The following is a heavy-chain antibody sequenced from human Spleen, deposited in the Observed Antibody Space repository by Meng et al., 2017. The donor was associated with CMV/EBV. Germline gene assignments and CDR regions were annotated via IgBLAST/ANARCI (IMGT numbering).Heavy chain of an antibody. J-gene: IGHJ6*02. CDR1: GYTFTDYY. CDR2: INPNTGGT. Sequence: VKVSCKASGYTFTDYYLHWVRQAPGQGLEWMGWINPNTGGTNFAQKFQGRVTMTRDTSISTAYMELTSLRSDDTAVYYCARHSSSSSYYHYAMDVWGQGTTVTVSS. CDR3: ARHSSSSSYYHYAMDV. D-gene: IGHD6-6*01. V-gene: IGHV1-2*02.